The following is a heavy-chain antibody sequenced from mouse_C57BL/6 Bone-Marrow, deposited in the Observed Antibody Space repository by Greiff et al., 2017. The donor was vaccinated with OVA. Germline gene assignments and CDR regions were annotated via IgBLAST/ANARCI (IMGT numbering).Heavy chain of an antibody. CDR1: GFTFSSYT. Sequence: EVKLVESGGGLVKPGGSLKLSCAASGFTFSSYTMSWVRQTPEKSLEWVATISGGGGNTYYPDSVKGRFTISRDNAKNTLYLQMSSLTSEDTALYYCARQGAYYSNYDYWGQGTTLTVSS. CDR3: ARQGAYYSNYDY. J-gene: IGHJ2*01. CDR2: ISGGGGNT. V-gene: IGHV5-9*01. D-gene: IGHD2-5*01.